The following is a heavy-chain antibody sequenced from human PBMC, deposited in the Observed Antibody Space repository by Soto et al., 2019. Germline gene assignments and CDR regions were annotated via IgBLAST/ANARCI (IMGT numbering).Heavy chain of an antibody. CDR2: IIPIFGTA. CDR3: AATLNSSGYYYDGVDYYYYGMDV. J-gene: IGHJ6*02. V-gene: IGHV1-69*13. CDR1: GGTFSSYA. D-gene: IGHD3-22*01. Sequence: SVKVSCKASGGTFSSYAISWVRQAPGQGLEWMGGIIPIFGTANYAQKFQGRVTITADESTSTAYMELSSLRSEDTAVYYCAATLNSSGYYYDGVDYYYYGMDVWGQGTTVTVSS.